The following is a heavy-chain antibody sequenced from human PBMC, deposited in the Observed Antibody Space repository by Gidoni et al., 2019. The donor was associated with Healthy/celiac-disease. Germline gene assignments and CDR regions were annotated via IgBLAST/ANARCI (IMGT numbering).Heavy chain of an antibody. CDR3: ARGTHYQLHIAAAGPFDY. CDR2: ISYDGSNK. CDR1: GFTFSSYA. V-gene: IGHV3-30-3*01. J-gene: IGHJ4*02. D-gene: IGHD6-13*01. Sequence: QVQLVESGGGVVQPGRSLRLSCAASGFTFSSYAMHWVRQAPGKGLEWVAVISYDGSNKYYADSVKGRFTISRDNSKNTLYLQMNSLRAEDTAVYYCARGTHYQLHIAAAGPFDYWGQGTLVTVSS.